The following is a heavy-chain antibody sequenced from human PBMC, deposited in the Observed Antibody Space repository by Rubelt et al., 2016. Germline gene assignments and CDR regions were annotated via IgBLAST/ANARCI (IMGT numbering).Heavy chain of an antibody. D-gene: IGHD6-6*01. CDR3: AREGHSSSSKGGFDY. CDR2: INAGNGNI. CDR1: GYTFTSYA. V-gene: IGHV1-3*01. J-gene: IGHJ4*02. Sequence: QVQLVQSGAEVKKPGASVKVSCKASGYTFTSYAMHWVRQAPGQRLEWMGWINAGNGNIKYSHKFQGRVTITRETSASTAYMELSSLRSEDTAVYYCAREGHSSSSKGGFDYWGQGTLVTVSS.